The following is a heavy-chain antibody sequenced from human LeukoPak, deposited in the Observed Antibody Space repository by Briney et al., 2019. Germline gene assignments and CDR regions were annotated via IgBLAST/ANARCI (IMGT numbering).Heavy chain of an antibody. Sequence: GGSLRLSCAASGFTFSSYAMHWVRQAPGKGREYVSAISSNGGSTYYANSVKGRFTISRDNSKNTLYLQMCSLRAEDMAVYYCARDLGGPSWFDHWGQGTLVTVSS. CDR3: ARDLGGPSWFDH. CDR2: ISSNGGST. CDR1: GFTFSSYA. D-gene: IGHD3-10*01. J-gene: IGHJ5*02. V-gene: IGHV3-64*01.